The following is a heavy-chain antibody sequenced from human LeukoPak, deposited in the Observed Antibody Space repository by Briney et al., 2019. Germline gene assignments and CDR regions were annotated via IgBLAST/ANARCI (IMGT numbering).Heavy chain of an antibody. CDR3: AKSRSPTYDELYYGMDV. D-gene: IGHD2/OR15-2a*01. J-gene: IGHJ6*02. Sequence: GGSLRLSCAASGFTFRAYAMNWVRQAPGKGLEWVGLISYDGSSQYYVDSLKGRFTISRDNSKNTVYVQMNSLRAEDTAVYYCAKSRSPTYDELYYGMDVWGQGTTVTVSS. CDR2: ISYDGSSQ. CDR1: GFTFRAYA. V-gene: IGHV3-30*18.